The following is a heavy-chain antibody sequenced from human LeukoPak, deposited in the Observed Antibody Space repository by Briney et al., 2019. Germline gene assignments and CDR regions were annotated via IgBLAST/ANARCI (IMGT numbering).Heavy chain of an antibody. CDR2: INPNSGGT. D-gene: IGHD1-7*01. Sequence: ASVKVSCKASGYTFTGYYMHWVRQAPGQGLEWMGWINPNSGGTNYAQKFQGRVTMTRDTSISTAYMELSRLRSDDTAVYYCARHGIYWNYVDPYYFDYWGQGTLVTVSS. CDR1: GYTFTGYY. V-gene: IGHV1-2*02. CDR3: ARHGIYWNYVDPYYFDY. J-gene: IGHJ4*02.